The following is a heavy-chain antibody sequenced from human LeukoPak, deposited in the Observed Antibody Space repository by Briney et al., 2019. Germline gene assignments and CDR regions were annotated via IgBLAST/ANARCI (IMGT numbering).Heavy chain of an antibody. CDR3: ARDFGPRLYAFDV. J-gene: IGHJ3*01. V-gene: IGHV3-23*01. D-gene: IGHD3-16*01. CDR2: ISGSGGST. Sequence: GGSLRLSCAASGFTFSSYAMSWARQAPGKGLEWVSAISGSGGSTYYADSVKGRFTISRDNSKNTLYLQMNSLRAEDTAVYFCARDFGPRLYAFDVWGQGTMITVS. CDR1: GFTFSSYA.